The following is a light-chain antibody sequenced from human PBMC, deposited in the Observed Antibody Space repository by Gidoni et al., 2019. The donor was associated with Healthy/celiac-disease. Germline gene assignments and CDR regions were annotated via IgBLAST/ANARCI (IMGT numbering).Light chain of an antibody. CDR1: QSLLHSNGYNY. J-gene: IGKJ3*01. CDR2: LGS. CDR3: MQALQTPFT. Sequence: DIVMTQSPLSLPVTPGEPASISCRSSQSLLHSNGYNYLDWYLQNPGQSPQLLSYLGSNRASGVPDRFSGSGSGTDFTLKISRVEAEDVGVYYCMQALQTPFTFGPXTKVDIK. V-gene: IGKV2-28*01.